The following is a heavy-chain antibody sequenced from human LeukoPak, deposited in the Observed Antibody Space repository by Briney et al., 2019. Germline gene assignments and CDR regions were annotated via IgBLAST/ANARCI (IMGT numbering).Heavy chain of an antibody. CDR3: AKDLSPGHY. Sequence: GGSLRLSCAASGFTVDSNYLSWVRQAPGKGLEWVSTIYTGGNTYYAASVKGRFTISRDFSKNTLYLQMNSLRAEDTAVYYCAKDLSPGHYWGQGTLVTVSS. CDR2: IYTGGNT. D-gene: IGHD2/OR15-2a*01. J-gene: IGHJ4*02. V-gene: IGHV3-53*01. CDR1: GFTVDSNY.